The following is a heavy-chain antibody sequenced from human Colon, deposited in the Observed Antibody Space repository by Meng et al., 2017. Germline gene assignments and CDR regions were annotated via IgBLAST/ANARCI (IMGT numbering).Heavy chain of an antibody. CDR2: IIGDGSAR. J-gene: IGHJ4*02. CDR1: GFIFSNFA. Sequence: VQLVGSGGGLVQPGGSLRLSCAASGFIFSNFAMSWVRQAPGKGLEWVSRIIGDGSARDYADSVKGRFIISRDNAKTTVYLEMNNLRAEDTAIYYCARDLHIAAANYWGQGTLVTVSS. V-gene: IGHV3-23*04. D-gene: IGHD6-13*01. CDR3: ARDLHIAAANY.